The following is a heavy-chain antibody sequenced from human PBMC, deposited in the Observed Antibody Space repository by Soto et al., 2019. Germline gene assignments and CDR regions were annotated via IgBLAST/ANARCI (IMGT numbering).Heavy chain of an antibody. Sequence: HGESLKISCKGSGYSFTSYWISWVRQMPGKGLEWMGRIDPSDSYTNYSPSFQGHVTISADKSISTAYLQWSSLKASDTAMYYCASQSSYYYGSGSYLSYWGQGTLVTVSS. CDR1: GYSFTSYW. D-gene: IGHD3-10*01. J-gene: IGHJ4*02. V-gene: IGHV5-10-1*01. CDR2: IDPSDSYT. CDR3: ASQSSYYYGSGSYLSY.